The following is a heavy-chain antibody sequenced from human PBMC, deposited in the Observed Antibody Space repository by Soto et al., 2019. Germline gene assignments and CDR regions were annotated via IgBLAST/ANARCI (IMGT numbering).Heavy chain of an antibody. V-gene: IGHV3-66*01. D-gene: IGHD4-17*01. CDR3: AKGLLYGLGGMDV. CDR2: IYSGGST. Sequence: GRSIRHSCTASGVKVIDLYVSRVRQDPGKGLEWVSVIYSGGSTYYADSVKGRFTISRDNSKNTLYLQMNSLRAEDTAVYYCAKGLLYGLGGMDVLRQGTTDTVSS. CDR1: GVKVIDLY. J-gene: IGHJ6*02.